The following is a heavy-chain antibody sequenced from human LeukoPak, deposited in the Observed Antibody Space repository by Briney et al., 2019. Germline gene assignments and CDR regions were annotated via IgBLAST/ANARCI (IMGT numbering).Heavy chain of an antibody. J-gene: IGHJ5*02. CDR3: ARQFDP. CDR1: GASFSNYY. CDR2: IYSSGST. V-gene: IGHV4-59*08. Sequence: SETLSLTCTVSGASFSNYYLSWIRQPPGKGLEWIGHIYSSGSTHYNPSLKSRLTISLDTSKNQSSLRLSSVTAADTAVYYCARQFDPWGQGILVTVSS.